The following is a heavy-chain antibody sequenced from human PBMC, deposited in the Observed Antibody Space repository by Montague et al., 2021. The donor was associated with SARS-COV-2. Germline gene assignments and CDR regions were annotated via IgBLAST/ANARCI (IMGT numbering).Heavy chain of an antibody. CDR1: GDSISTSY. J-gene: IGHJ6*02. CDR3: VRADRRDTDSPNLYYYKGMDL. CDR2: VYYSGRS. D-gene: IGHD1-14*01. V-gene: IGHV4-59*01. Sequence: SETLSLTCTVSGDSISTSYWAWIRQPPGKGLEWIGYVYYSGRSSYNPSLKSRVTISVDTSKNQVSLNLRSVTAADTAVYFCVRADRRDTDSPNLYYYKGMDLWGQGTTVTVSS.